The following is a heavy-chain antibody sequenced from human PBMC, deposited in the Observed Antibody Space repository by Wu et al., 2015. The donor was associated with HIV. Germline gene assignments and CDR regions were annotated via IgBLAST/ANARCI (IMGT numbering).Heavy chain of an antibody. Sequence: QVQLVQSGAEVKKPGASVKVSCKTSGYTFTNYDIHWVRQASGQGPEWMGWVNPNSGYTAYAQKFQGRVTMTRSTSISTVYMELSSLRSEDTAVYYCARSDYGDLDYWGQGNAGHRSPQ. CDR3: ARSDYGDLDY. J-gene: IGHJ4*02. D-gene: IGHD4-17*01. V-gene: IGHV1-8*01. CDR2: VNPNSGYT. CDR1: GYTFTNYD.